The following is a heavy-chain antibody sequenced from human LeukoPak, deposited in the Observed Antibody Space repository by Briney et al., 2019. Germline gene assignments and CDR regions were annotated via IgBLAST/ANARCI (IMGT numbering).Heavy chain of an antibody. CDR1: GFTFSSYA. D-gene: IGHD6-13*01. Sequence: PGRPLRLSCAASGFTFSSYAMHWVRQAPGKGLEWVAVISYDGSNKYYADSVKGRFTISRGNSKNTLYLQMNSLRAEDTAVYYCARDLLAAAGTGNWFDPWGQGTLVTVSS. CDR3: ARDLLAAAGTGNWFDP. V-gene: IGHV3-30*01. J-gene: IGHJ5*02. CDR2: ISYDGSNK.